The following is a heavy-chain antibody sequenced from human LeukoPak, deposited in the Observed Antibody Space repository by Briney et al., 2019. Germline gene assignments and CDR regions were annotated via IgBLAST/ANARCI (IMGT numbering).Heavy chain of an antibody. J-gene: IGHJ6*03. Sequence: GGSLRLSCAASGFTFSSYEMNWVRQAPGKGLEWVSYISSSSSYIYYADSVKGRFTISRDNAKNSLYLQMNSLRAEDTAVYYCARGATPPDYYMDVWGKGTTVTVSS. D-gene: IGHD1-26*01. V-gene: IGHV3-21*05. CDR1: GFTFSSYE. CDR3: ARGATPPDYYMDV. CDR2: ISSSSSYI.